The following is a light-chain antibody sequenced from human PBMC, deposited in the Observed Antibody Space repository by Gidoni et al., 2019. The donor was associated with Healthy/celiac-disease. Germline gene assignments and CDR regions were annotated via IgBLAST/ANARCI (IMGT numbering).Light chain of an antibody. J-gene: IGKJ3*01. Sequence: DIVITRSPDSLAVSLGERATLNCKPSQSVLYSSNNKNYLAWYQQKPGQPPKLLIYWASTRESGVSDRFSGSGSGTDFTLTISSLQAEDVAVYYCQQYYSTPFTFGPGTKVDIK. CDR2: WAS. CDR3: QQYYSTPFT. V-gene: IGKV4-1*01. CDR1: QSVLYSSNNKNY.